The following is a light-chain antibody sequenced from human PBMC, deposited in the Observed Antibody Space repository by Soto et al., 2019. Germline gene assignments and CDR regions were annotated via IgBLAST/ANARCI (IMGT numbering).Light chain of an antibody. CDR2: DNT. CDR1: SSNIGADYS. V-gene: IGLV1-40*01. CDR3: QSFNSILRGSYD. Sequence: CLLTQPPSVSGAPAQRVTISCTGSSSNIGADYSIHWTQQLPATAPKLLIYDNTNRPSWVPARFSGSTSGTSASLAITGLQGDDEADYYCQSFNSILRGSYDFGTGTKVTVL. J-gene: IGLJ1*01.